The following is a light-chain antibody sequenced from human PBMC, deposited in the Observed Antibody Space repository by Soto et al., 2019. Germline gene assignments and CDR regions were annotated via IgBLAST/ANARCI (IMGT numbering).Light chain of an antibody. V-gene: IGKV3-20*01. J-gene: IGKJ1*01. CDR2: GAS. CDR3: QQYGSSPRT. CDR1: QSVTSRY. Sequence: EIVMTQSPATLSVSPGERATLSCRVSQSVTSRYLAWYQQKGGQAPRLLIYGASIRATGIPDRFSGSGSGTDFTLTISRLEPEDFAVYYCQQYGSSPRTFGQGTKVDIK.